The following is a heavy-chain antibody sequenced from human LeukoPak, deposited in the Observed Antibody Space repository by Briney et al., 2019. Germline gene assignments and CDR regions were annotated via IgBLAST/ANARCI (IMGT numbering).Heavy chain of an antibody. J-gene: IGHJ4*02. D-gene: IGHD6-6*01. CDR3: ARYSSSRPSYYFDY. Sequence: SETLSLTCTVSGXSISSYYWSWIRQPPGKGLEWIGYIYYSGSTNYNPSLKSRVTISVDTSKNQFSLKLSSVTAADTAVYYCARYSSSRPSYYFDYWGQGTLVTVSS. CDR1: GXSISSYY. CDR2: IYYSGST. V-gene: IGHV4-59*01.